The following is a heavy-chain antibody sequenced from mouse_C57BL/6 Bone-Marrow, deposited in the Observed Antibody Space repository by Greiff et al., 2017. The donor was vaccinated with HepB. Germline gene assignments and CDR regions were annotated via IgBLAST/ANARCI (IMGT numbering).Heavy chain of an antibody. CDR1: GYTFTDYY. CDR3: ARSGVDY. CDR2: IYPGSGNT. V-gene: IGHV1-76*01. D-gene: IGHD3-2*02. J-gene: IGHJ4*01. Sequence: VQLQESGAELVRTGASVKLSCKASGYTFTDYYINWVKQRPGQGLEWIARIYPGSGNTYYNEKFKGKATLTAEKSSSTAYMQLGSLTSEDSAVYFCARSGVDYWGQGTSVTVSS.